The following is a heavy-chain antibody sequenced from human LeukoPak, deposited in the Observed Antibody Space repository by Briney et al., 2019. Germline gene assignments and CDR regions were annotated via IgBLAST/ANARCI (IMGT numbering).Heavy chain of an antibody. J-gene: IGHJ6*02. CDR1: GGSISSYY. CDR3: ARGRSNYYGMDV. D-gene: IGHD1-26*01. Sequence: SETLSLTCTVSGGSISSYYWDWIRRPPGKGLEWIGYIYYNGNTNYSPSLKSRVTMSVDTSKNLFSLKVSSVTAADTAVYYCARGRSNYYGMDVWGQGTRSPSP. V-gene: IGHV4-59*01. CDR2: IYYNGNT.